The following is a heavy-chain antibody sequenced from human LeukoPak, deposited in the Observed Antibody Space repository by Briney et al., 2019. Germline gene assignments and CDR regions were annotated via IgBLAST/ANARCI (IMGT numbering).Heavy chain of an antibody. V-gene: IGHV7-4-1*02. CDR2: INTKTGTP. J-gene: IGHJ3*02. Sequence: ASVKVSCKASGYTFSRNAINWVRQAPGQGLEWMGWINTKTGTPTYAQGFTGRFVFSLDISVTTAYLQISNLKAEDTAAYYCARRSPSADAFDIRGQGTVTVSS. CDR1: GYTFSRNA. CDR3: ARRSPSADAFDI.